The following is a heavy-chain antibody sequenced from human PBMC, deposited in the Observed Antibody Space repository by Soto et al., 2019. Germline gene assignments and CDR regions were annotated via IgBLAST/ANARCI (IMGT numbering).Heavy chain of an antibody. CDR1: GDSVSSNSAA. J-gene: IGHJ5*02. CDR3: ARVPSDHSSSWYNPRSRGSINWFDP. CDR2: TYYRSKWYN. V-gene: IGHV6-1*01. Sequence: QSQTLSLTYAISGDSVSSNSAAWNWIRQSPSRGLEWLGRTYYRSKWYNDYAVSVKSRITINPDTSKNQFSLQLNSVTPEDTAVYYCARVPSDHSSSWYNPRSRGSINWFDPWGQGTLVTVSS. D-gene: IGHD6-13*01.